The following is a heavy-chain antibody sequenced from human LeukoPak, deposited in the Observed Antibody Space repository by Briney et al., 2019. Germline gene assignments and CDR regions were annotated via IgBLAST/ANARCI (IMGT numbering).Heavy chain of an antibody. CDR3: ARDQGLYYYDSSGSGFDP. CDR2: ISAYNGNT. D-gene: IGHD3-22*01. CDR1: GYTFTSYG. Sequence: ASVKVSCKASGYTFTSYGFSWVRQAPGQGLEWMGWISAYNGNTNYAQKLQGRVTMTTDTSTSTAYMELRSLRSDDTAVYYCARDQGLYYYDSSGSGFDPWGQGTLVTVSS. V-gene: IGHV1-18*01. J-gene: IGHJ5*02.